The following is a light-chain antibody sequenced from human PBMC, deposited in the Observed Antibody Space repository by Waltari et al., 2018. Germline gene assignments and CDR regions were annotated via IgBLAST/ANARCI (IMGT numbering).Light chain of an antibody. CDR3: QKYGSLPAT. Sequence: EIMLTQSTGTLSLSPGERATLSCRASQGISRYLSWYQHKPGQAPRLLIYDASSSATGIPDRCSGSGSGTDFSLTIRRLEPEDFAVYYCQKYGSLPATFGQGTKVEIK. J-gene: IGKJ1*01. CDR2: DAS. V-gene: IGKV3-20*01. CDR1: QGISRY.